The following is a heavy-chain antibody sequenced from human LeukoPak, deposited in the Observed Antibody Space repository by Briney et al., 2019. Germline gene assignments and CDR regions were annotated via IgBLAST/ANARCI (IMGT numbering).Heavy chain of an antibody. CDR3: ARAVATVTPFDY. Sequence: PSETLSLTCAVYGGSFSGYYWSWIRQPPGKGLEWIGEINHSGSTNYNPSLKSRVTISVDTSKNQFSLKLSSVTAADTAVYYCARAVATVTPFDYWGQGTLVTVSS. D-gene: IGHD4-17*01. V-gene: IGHV4-34*01. CDR2: INHSGST. CDR1: GGSFSGYY. J-gene: IGHJ4*02.